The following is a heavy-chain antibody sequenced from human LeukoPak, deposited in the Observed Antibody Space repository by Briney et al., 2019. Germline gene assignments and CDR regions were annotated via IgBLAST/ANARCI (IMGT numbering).Heavy chain of an antibody. CDR1: GFAFSSYA. J-gene: IGHJ4*02. D-gene: IGHD5-24*01. Sequence: QSGGSLRLSCAASGFAFSSYAMHWVRQGPGKGLEWVALVSYDGGSKYYADSVKGRITISRDNSKNTLHLQMNSLRTEDTAVYYCARDLGEEMATISSYWGQGTLVTVSS. CDR3: ARDLGEEMATISSY. CDR2: VSYDGGSK. V-gene: IGHV3-30-3*01.